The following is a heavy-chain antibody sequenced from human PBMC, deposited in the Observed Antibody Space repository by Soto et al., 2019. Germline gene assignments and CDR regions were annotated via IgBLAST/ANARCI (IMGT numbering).Heavy chain of an antibody. CDR1: GFTFSRYG. CDR3: VREESDHEGNWFDP. Sequence: QVQLVESGGGVVQPGRSLKLSCAASGFTFSRYGMHWVRQAPGKGLEWVAVIFYDGSRKEYAASLKGRFTNSRDNSKNTLYLKMNSLRAEDTAVYYCVREESDHEGNWFDPWGQGTLVTVSS. D-gene: IGHD2-21*02. CDR2: IFYDGSRK. J-gene: IGHJ5*02. V-gene: IGHV3-33*01.